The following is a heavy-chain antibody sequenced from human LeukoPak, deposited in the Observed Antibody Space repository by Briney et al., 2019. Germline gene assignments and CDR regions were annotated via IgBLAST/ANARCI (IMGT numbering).Heavy chain of an antibody. CDR1: GFTFSNYW. Sequence: GGSLRLSCAASGFTFSNYWMSWVRQAPGKGLEWVANIKQDGSEKYYVDSVKGRFTISRDNAKNSLYLQMNSLRVEDTAVYYCARVVWGQLTYYFDYWGQGTLVTVSS. J-gene: IGHJ4*02. V-gene: IGHV3-7*01. D-gene: IGHD3-16*01. CDR2: IKQDGSEK. CDR3: ARVVWGQLTYYFDY.